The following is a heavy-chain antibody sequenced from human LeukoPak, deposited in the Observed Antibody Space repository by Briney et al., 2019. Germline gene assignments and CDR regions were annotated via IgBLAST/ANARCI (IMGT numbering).Heavy chain of an antibody. D-gene: IGHD1-26*01. Sequence: PSETLSLTCTVSGGSISSYYWSWIRQPPGKGLEWIGYIYYSGCTNYNPSLKSRVTISVPTSKNQFSLKLSSVTAADTAVYYCGRGVGATSYFDYWGQGTLVTVSS. J-gene: IGHJ4*02. CDR3: GRGVGATSYFDY. CDR1: GGSISSYY. CDR2: IYYSGCT. V-gene: IGHV4-59*01.